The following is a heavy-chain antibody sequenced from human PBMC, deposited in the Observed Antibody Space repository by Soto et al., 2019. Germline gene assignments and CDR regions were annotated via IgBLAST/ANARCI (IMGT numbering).Heavy chain of an antibody. CDR1: GFSFSRYA. CDR3: AKDAVYNDGLWLVAN. Sequence: EVQLLASGGGLVQPGGSLRLSCAASGFSFSRYAMMWVRQAPGKGQEWVAGMTGSGGDIRYADSVKGRFTISKDNSKNTLYLQMNSLRAEDTAIYYCAKDAVYNDGLWLVANWGQGTLVTVSS. CDR2: MTGSGGDI. V-gene: IGHV3-23*01. D-gene: IGHD5-12*01. J-gene: IGHJ4*02.